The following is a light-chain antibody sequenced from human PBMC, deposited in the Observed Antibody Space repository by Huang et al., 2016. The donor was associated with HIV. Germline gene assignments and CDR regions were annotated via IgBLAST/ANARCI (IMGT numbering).Light chain of an antibody. CDR3: QQYNSYRT. Sequence: DIQMTQSPSTLSASVGDRVTITCRARQSISNYLAWYQQKPGKAPKLLIYKASTLESGDPSRFSGSGSGTEFTLTISSLQPDDFATYYCQQYNSYRTFGQGTKVEIK. CDR2: KAS. J-gene: IGKJ1*01. V-gene: IGKV1-5*03. CDR1: QSISNY.